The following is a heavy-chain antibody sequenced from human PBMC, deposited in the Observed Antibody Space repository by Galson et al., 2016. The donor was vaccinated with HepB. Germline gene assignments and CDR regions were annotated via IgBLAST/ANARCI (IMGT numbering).Heavy chain of an antibody. CDR3: ALVIPVTGRWFDP. CDR1: GFSLSTSGVG. Sequence: PALVKPTQTLTLTCTFSGFSLSTSGVGVGWIRQPPGKALEWPALVYWNDDKRYRPSLESRLTITKDPSRHQVVLTMTNMDPMDTATYYCALVIPVTGRWFDPWGPGTLVTVSS. D-gene: IGHD2-2*01. J-gene: IGHJ5*02. CDR2: VYWNDDK. V-gene: IGHV2-5*01.